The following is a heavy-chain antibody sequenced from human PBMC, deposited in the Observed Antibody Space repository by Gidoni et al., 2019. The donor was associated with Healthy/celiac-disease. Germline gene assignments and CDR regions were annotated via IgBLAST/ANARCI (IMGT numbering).Heavy chain of an antibody. J-gene: IGHJ4*02. D-gene: IGHD3-22*01. CDR3: ARDDYDSSGYYFDY. CDR1: GFTFSSYA. CDR2: ISYDGSNK. V-gene: IGHV3-30-3*01. Sequence: QVQLVESGGGVVQPGRSLRLSCAASGFTFSSYAMPWVRQAPGKGLEWVAVISYDGSNKYYADSVKGRFTISRDNSKNTLYLQMNSLRAEDTAVYYCARDDYDSSGYYFDYWGQGTLVTVSS.